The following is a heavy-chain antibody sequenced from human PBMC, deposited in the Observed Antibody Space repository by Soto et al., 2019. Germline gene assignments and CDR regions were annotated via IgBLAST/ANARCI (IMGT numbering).Heavy chain of an antibody. CDR1: GFTFSSYG. Sequence: GGSLRLSCAASGFTFSSYGMHWVRQAPGKGLEWVAVIWYDGSNKYYADSVKGRFTISRDNSKNTLYLQMNSLRAEDTAVYYYARDGVYCGGDCYLTSYYFASWGQGPLVTVSS. V-gene: IGHV3-33*01. CDR2: IWYDGSNK. D-gene: IGHD2-21*02. J-gene: IGHJ4*02. CDR3: ARDGVYCGGDCYLTSYYFAS.